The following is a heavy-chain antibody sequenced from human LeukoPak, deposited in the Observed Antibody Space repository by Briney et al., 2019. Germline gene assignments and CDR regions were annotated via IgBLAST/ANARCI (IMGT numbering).Heavy chain of an antibody. CDR1: GFTFSSYG. CDR2: IWYDGSNK. V-gene: IGHV3-33*01. CDR3: ARDFPSFSGHILDY. D-gene: IGHD2-21*01. J-gene: IGHJ4*02. Sequence: GGSLRLSCAASGFTFSSYGMHWVRQAPGKGLEWVAVIWYDGSNKYYADSVKGRFTISRDNSKNTLYLQMNSLRAEDTAVYYCARDFPSFSGHILDYWGQGTLVTVSS.